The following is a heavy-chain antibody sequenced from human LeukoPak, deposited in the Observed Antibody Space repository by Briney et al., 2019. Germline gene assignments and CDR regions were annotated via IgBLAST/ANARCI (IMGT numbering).Heavy chain of an antibody. CDR1: GGSISSSSYY. V-gene: IGHV4-39*01. D-gene: IGHD5-18*01. CDR3: ARRPAVPAVVTS. Sequence: ASETLSLTCTVSGGSISSSSYYWGWIRQPPGKGLEWIGSIYYSGSTYYNPSLKSRVTISVDTSKNQFSLKLSSVTAADTAVYYCARRPAVPAVVTSWGQGTLVTVSS. CDR2: IYYSGST. J-gene: IGHJ5*02.